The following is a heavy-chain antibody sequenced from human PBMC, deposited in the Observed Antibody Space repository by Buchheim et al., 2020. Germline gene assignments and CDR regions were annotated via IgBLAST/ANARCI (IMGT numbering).Heavy chain of an antibody. D-gene: IGHD6-13*01. CDR3: AREIPGIAAFGQDWFDP. Sequence: EVQLVESGGGLVQPGGSLRLSCAASEFTFSSYWMSWVRQAPGKGLEWVANIKQDGSEKYYVDSVKGRFTISRDNAKNSLYLQMNSLRAEDTAVYYCAREIPGIAAFGQDWFDPWGQGTL. J-gene: IGHJ5*02. V-gene: IGHV3-7*01. CDR2: IKQDGSEK. CDR1: EFTFSSYW.